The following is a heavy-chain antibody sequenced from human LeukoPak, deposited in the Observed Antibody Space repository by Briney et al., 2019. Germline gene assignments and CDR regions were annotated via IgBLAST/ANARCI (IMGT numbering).Heavy chain of an antibody. CDR3: ARPIEMATIAGIAFDI. CDR1: GGTFSSYA. V-gene: IGHV1-69*04. J-gene: IGHJ3*02. CDR2: IIPILGIA. D-gene: IGHD5-24*01. Sequence: SVKVSCKASGGTFSSYAISWVRQASGQGLEWMGRIIPILGIANYAQKFQGRVTITADKSTSTAYMELSSLRSEDTAVYYCARPIEMATIAGIAFDIWGQGTMVTVSS.